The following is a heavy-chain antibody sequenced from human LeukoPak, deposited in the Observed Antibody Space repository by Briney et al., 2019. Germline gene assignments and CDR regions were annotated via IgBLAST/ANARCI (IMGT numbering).Heavy chain of an antibody. CDR2: INPNSGGT. CDR1: GYTFTGYY. V-gene: IGHV1-2*02. CDR3: AKDYSSGTYFDS. Sequence: ASVKVSCKASGYTFTGYYMHWVRQAPGQGLEWMGWINPNSGGTNYAQKFQGRVTMTRDTSISTAYMELSRLESDDTAIYYCAKDYSSGTYFDSWGQGTLVTVSS. D-gene: IGHD3-22*01. J-gene: IGHJ4*02.